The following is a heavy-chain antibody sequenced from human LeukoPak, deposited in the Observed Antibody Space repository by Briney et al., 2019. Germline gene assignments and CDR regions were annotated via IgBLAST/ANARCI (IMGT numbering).Heavy chain of an antibody. CDR2: ITNSGDFV. Sequence: GGSLRLSCAASGFRFSGHYMSWIRQAPGKGLEWISYITNSGDFVNYADSVKGRFTISRDNAKNSLYLQMNSLRAEDTAVYYCAREARATPDFWGQGTVVTVSS. D-gene: IGHD1-26*01. J-gene: IGHJ4*02. CDR3: AREARATPDF. CDR1: GFRFSGHY. V-gene: IGHV3-11*01.